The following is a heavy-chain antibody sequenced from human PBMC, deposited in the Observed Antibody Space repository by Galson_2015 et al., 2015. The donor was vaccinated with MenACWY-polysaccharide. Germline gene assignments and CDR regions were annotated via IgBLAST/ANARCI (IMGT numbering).Heavy chain of an antibody. Sequence: SLRLSCAASGFTFSSYSMNWVRQAPGKGLEWVSYISSSSTIYYADSVKGRFTISRDNAKNSLYLQMNSLRAEDTAVYYCARDLLWSSSWHETFDYWGQGTLVTVSS. CDR3: ARDLLWSSSWHETFDY. CDR1: GFTFSSYS. J-gene: IGHJ4*02. V-gene: IGHV3-48*01. D-gene: IGHD6-13*01. CDR2: ISSSSTI.